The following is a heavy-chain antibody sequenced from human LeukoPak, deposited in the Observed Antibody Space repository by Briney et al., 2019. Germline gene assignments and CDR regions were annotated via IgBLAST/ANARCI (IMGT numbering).Heavy chain of an antibody. V-gene: IGHV4-34*01. Sequence: TSETLSLTCTVSGGSISGYYWSWIRQPPGKGLEWIGEINHSGSTNYNPSLKSRVTISVDTSKNQFSLKLSSVTAADTAVYYCARELPYEDWGQGTLVTVSS. D-gene: IGHD5-12*01. CDR1: GGSISGYY. J-gene: IGHJ4*02. CDR2: INHSGST. CDR3: ARELPYED.